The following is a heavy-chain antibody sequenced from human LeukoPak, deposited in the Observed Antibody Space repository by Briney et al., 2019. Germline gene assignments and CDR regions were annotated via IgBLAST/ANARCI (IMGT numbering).Heavy chain of an antibody. CDR2: SSNSRSTK. CDR3: AKDKLSGDLYFDY. CDR1: GFTFSAYE. D-gene: IGHD4-17*01. J-gene: IGHJ4*02. V-gene: IGHV3-48*03. Sequence: GGSLRLSCAASGFTFSAYEMNWVRQAPGKGREWVSFSSNSRSTKYYADSVKGRFTISSDNSKNTLYLQMNSLRAEDTAVYYCAKDKLSGDLYFDYWGQGTLVTVSS.